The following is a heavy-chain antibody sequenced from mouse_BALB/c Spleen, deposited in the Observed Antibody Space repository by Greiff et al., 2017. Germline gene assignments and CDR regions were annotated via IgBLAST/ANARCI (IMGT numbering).Heavy chain of an antibody. CDR1: GYNFTSYW. J-gene: IGHJ4*01. Sequence: QVQLQQSGAELVKPGTSVKLSCKASGYNFTSYWINWVKLRPGQGLEWIGDIYPGSGSTNYNEKFKSKATLTVDTSSSTAYMQLSSLASEDSALYYCARPSLYAMDYWGQGTSVTVSS. CDR2: IYPGSGST. CDR3: ARPSLYAMDY. V-gene: IGHV1-55*01. D-gene: IGHD6-1*01.